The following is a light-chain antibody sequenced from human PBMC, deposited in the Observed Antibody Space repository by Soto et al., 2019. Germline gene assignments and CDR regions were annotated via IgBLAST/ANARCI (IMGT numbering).Light chain of an antibody. J-gene: IGKJ3*01. V-gene: IGKV3-11*01. CDR2: DAY. CDR3: QQRSNWPPEVT. CDR1: QSVSSS. Sequence: EIVLTQSPDTLSLSPGERATLSCRASQSVSSSLAWYQQKPGQAPRLLIYDAYKRATGIPARFSGSGSGTDFTLTLRSLEPEDFAVYYCQQRSNWPPEVTFGPGTKVDIK.